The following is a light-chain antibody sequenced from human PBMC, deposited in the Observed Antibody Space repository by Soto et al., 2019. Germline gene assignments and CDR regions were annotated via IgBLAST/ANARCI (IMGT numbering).Light chain of an antibody. Sequence: QWVLTQPPPVSGSPEQSIATSSTGTSSDVGSYNLVSWYQQHPGKAPKLMIYEVSKRPSGVSNRFSGSKSGNTASLTISGLQAEDEADYYCCSYAGSTPYVFGTGTKVTVL. J-gene: IGLJ1*01. CDR2: EVS. V-gene: IGLV2-23*02. CDR1: SSDVGSYNL. CDR3: CSYAGSTPYV.